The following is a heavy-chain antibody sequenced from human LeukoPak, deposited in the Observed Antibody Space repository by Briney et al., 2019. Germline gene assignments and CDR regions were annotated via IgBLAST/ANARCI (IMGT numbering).Heavy chain of an antibody. V-gene: IGHV4-38-2*02. CDR2: VYHSGST. CDR1: GYSITSGYY. D-gene: IGHD3-10*01. CDR3: ARDQDYYGSGSYGPDY. J-gene: IGHJ4*02. Sequence: SETLSLTCTVSGYSITSGYYWGWIRQPPGKGLEWIGSVYHSGSTFYNPSLKSRVTVLADPSKNQFSLKLTSVTAADTAVYYCARDQDYYGSGSYGPDYWGQGILVTVSS.